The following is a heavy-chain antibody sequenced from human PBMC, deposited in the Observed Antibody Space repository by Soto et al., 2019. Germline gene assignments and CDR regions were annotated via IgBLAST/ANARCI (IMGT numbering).Heavy chain of an antibody. V-gene: IGHV3-23*01. J-gene: IGHJ3*02. CDR3: AASSGWYSRAFDI. CDR2: ISGSGGST. Sequence: EVQLLESGGGLVQPGGSPRLSCAASGFTFSSYAMSWVRQAPGKGLEWVSAISGSGGSTYYADSVKGRFTISRDNSKNTLYLQMNSLRAEDTAVYYCAASSGWYSRAFDIWGQGTMVTVSS. CDR1: GFTFSSYA. D-gene: IGHD6-19*01.